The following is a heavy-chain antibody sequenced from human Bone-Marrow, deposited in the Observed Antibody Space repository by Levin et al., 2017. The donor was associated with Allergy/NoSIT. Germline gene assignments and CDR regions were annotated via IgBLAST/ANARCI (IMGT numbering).Heavy chain of an antibody. Sequence: GESLKISCAASGFTFSSYGMHWVRQAPGKGLEWVAVIWYDGSNKYYADSVKGRFTISRDNSKNTLYLQMNSLRAEDTAVYYCARDAKNYYYMDVWGKGTTVTVSS. V-gene: IGHV3-33*01. J-gene: IGHJ6*03. CDR3: ARDAKNYYYMDV. CDR2: IWYDGSNK. CDR1: GFTFSSYG.